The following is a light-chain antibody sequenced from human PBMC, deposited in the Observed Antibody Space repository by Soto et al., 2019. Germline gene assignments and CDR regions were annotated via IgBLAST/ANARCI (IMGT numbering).Light chain of an antibody. CDR2: GAS. Sequence: EIVLTQSPGTLSLSPGERATLSCRASQSVSSSNLAWYQQKPGQAPRLLIYGASSRATGIPDRFSGSGSGTDVTLTSSRLESEDSAVYYCQQYGSTPRTFGQGTQVEIK. CDR1: QSVSSSN. J-gene: IGKJ1*01. V-gene: IGKV3-20*01. CDR3: QQYGSTPRT.